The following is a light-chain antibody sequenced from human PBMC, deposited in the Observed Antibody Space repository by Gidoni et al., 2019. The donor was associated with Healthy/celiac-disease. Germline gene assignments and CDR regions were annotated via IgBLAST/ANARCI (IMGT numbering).Light chain of an antibody. CDR2: DAS. J-gene: IGKJ3*01. CDR1: QSVTSC. Sequence: VLTQSQATLSLSPGERATLSCRASQSVTSCLAWYQQKPGQAPNLLIDDASTRATGIPASFSGSGSGTDFTLTIMRLEPEDFAVYYWQQSSPWPFTFGPGTKVDIK. CDR3: QQSSPWPFT. V-gene: IGKV3-11*01.